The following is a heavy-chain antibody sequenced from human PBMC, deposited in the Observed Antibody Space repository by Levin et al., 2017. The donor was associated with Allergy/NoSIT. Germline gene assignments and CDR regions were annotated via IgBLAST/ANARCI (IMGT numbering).Heavy chain of an antibody. Sequence: LSLTCAASGFTFSTYSMNWVRQAPGKGLEWVSYVSSSSSTIYYADSVQGRFTISRDNAKNSLYLHMSSLRDEDTAVYYCARARDWYYFDQWGQGTLVTVSS. CDR2: VSSSSSTI. D-gene: IGHD3-9*01. CDR3: ARARDWYYFDQ. V-gene: IGHV3-48*02. CDR1: GFTFSTYS. J-gene: IGHJ4*02.